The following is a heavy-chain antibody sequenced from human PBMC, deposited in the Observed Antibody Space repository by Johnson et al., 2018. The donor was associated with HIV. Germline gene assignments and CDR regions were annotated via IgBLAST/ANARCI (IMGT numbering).Heavy chain of an antibody. J-gene: IGHJ3*02. CDR2: IKQDGSEK. V-gene: IGHV3-7*01. CDR1: GFTFSSYG. Sequence: EVQLVESGGGLVQPGRSLRLSCAASGFTFSSYGMHWVRQAPGKGLEWVANIKQDGSEKYYVDSVKGRFTISRDNAKNSLYLQMNSLRAEDTAVYYCARGGSMWGRLVLGEKGGAFDIWGQGTMVTVSS. CDR3: ARGGSMWGRLVLGEKGGAFDI. D-gene: IGHD3-16*01.